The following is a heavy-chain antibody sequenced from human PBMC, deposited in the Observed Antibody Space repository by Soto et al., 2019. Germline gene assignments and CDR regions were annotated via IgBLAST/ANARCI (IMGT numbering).Heavy chain of an antibody. CDR3: SQGGGDQEIFDVVIRHFDY. CDR1: GFTLRSYG. J-gene: IGHJ4*02. Sequence: EVQLLESGGGLVQPGGSLRLSCAASGFTLRSYGMSWVRQAPGEGLEWVSSISGSGRSTYYADSVKGRFTISRDNSQNTLDLQVNSLRADDKAVYYCSQGGGDQEIFDVVIRHFDYWGQGTLVTVSS. CDR2: ISGSGRST. D-gene: IGHD3-3*01. V-gene: IGHV3-23*01.